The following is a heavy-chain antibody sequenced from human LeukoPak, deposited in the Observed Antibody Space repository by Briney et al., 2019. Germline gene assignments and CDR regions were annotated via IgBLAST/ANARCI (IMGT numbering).Heavy chain of an antibody. D-gene: IGHD3-9*01. CDR2: IDSSSTYI. Sequence: GGSLRLSCAASGFTFSSYWMSWVRQAPGKGLEWVSSIDSSSTYINYADSVKGRFTISRDNAKNSLYLQMNSLRAEDTAVYYCVRVGEGARLRYFDWLLYYFDYWGQGTLVTVSS. J-gene: IGHJ4*02. CDR3: VRVGEGARLRYFDWLLYYFDY. CDR1: GFTFSSYW. V-gene: IGHV3-21*01.